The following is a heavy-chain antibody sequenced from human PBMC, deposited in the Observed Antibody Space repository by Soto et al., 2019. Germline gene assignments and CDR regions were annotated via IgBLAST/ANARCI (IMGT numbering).Heavy chain of an antibody. V-gene: IGHV4-39*01. CDR1: LCSISILTNY. CDR3: ARHEAGWYFDS. J-gene: IGHJ4*02. CDR2: IYYSWST. D-gene: IGHD6-25*01. Sequence: PSETRSVTCTVSLCSISILTNYWAWIRHPPGKGLEWIANIYYSWSTFYNPSLKSRVTISLDTSKNQFSLKLRSVTAADTAVYYCARHEAGWYFDSWGQGTLVTVSS.